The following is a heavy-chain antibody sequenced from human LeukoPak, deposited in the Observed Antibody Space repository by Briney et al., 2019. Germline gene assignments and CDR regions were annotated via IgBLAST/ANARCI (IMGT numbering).Heavy chain of an antibody. CDR1: GFTFSSYA. Sequence: SLRLSCAASGFTFSSYAMHWVRQAPGKGLEWVAVISYDGSNKYYADSVKGRFTISRENSKNTLYLQMNSLRAEDTPVYYCARDPYSSSYFAYWGQGTLVTVSS. D-gene: IGHD6-6*01. CDR2: ISYDGSNK. J-gene: IGHJ4*02. CDR3: ARDPYSSSYFAY. V-gene: IGHV3-30*04.